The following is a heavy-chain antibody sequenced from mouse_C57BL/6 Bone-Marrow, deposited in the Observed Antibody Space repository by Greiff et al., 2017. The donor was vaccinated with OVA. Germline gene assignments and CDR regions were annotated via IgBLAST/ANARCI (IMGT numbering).Heavy chain of an antibody. D-gene: IGHD1-1*01. CDR3: ARTLDYYGSSYWYFDV. Sequence: VQLKESGPVLVKPGPSVKISCKASGFTFTDYYMHWVKQSHGKSLEWIGLVYPYNGGTSYNQKFKGKATLTVDTSSSTAYMELNSLTSEDSAVYYCARTLDYYGSSYWYFDVWGTGTTVTVSS. V-gene: IGHV1-36*01. CDR2: VYPYNGGT. CDR1: GFTFTDYY. J-gene: IGHJ1*03.